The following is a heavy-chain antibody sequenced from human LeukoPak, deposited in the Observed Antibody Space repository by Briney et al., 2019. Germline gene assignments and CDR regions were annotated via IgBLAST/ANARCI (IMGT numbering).Heavy chain of an antibody. Sequence: ASVTVSCKVSGYTLTELSMHWVRQAPGKGLEWMGGFDPEDGETIYAQKFQGRVTMTEDTSTDTAYMELSSLRSEDTAVYYCATVGSRSSSWYRPLDYWGQGTLVTVSS. D-gene: IGHD6-13*01. CDR1: GYTLTELS. CDR2: FDPEDGET. J-gene: IGHJ4*02. CDR3: ATVGSRSSSWYRPLDY. V-gene: IGHV1-24*01.